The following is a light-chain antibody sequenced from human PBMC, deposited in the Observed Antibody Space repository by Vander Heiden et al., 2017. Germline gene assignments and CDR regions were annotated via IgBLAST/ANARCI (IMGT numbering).Light chain of an antibody. CDR1: SSDVGSFDH. V-gene: IGLV2-14*01. J-gene: IGLJ3*02. CDR3: SSYTRSDTWV. CDR2: DVT. Sequence: QSALTQPASVSGSPRQSVTISCTGTSSDVGSFDHVSWYQQHPGKVPKLMIYDVTTRPSGISNRVSGSKSGNTASLTISGLQAEDEAKDYGSSYTRSDTWVFG.